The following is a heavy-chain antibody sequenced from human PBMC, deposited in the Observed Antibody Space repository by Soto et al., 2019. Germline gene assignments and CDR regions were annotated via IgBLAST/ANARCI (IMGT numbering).Heavy chain of an antibody. D-gene: IGHD1-1*01. CDR2: IYHTGST. J-gene: IGHJ4*02. CDR3: ARATGTLRSRNCDY. Sequence: SETLSLTYSVSGGSISNVGHYWTWPRQPPGKGLEWIGSIYHTGSTYYSKSLRSRLTMSVDTSKSQFSLRLSSVTAADTAVYYCARATGTLRSRNCDYWGQGSLVTVSS. CDR1: GGSISNVGHY. V-gene: IGHV4-31*03.